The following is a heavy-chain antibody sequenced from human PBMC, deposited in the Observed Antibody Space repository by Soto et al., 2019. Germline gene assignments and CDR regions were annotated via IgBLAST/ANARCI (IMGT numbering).Heavy chain of an antibody. D-gene: IGHD3-3*01. CDR3: ASPRSTIFGVVSFGY. V-gene: IGHV1-46*03. CDR1: GYTFTSYY. J-gene: IGHJ4*02. Sequence: QVQLVQSGAEVKKPGASVKVSCKASGYTFTSYYMHWVRQAPGQGLEWMGIINPSGGSTSYAQKFQGRVTMTRDHSTSTVYMELSSLRSEDTAVYYCASPRSTIFGVVSFGYWGQGTLVTVSS. CDR2: INPSGGST.